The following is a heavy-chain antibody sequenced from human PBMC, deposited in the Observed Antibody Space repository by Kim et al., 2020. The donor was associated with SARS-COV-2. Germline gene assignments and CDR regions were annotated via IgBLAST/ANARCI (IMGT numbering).Heavy chain of an antibody. Sequence: SETLSLTCAVYGGSFSGYYWSWIRQPPGKGLEWIGEINHSGSTNYNPSLKSRVTISVDTSKNQFSLKLSSVTAADTAVYYCARGQGAHYDFWSGYNRGHMDVWGKGTTVTVSS. D-gene: IGHD3-3*01. CDR3: ARGQGAHYDFWSGYNRGHMDV. CDR2: INHSGST. CDR1: GGSFSGYY. V-gene: IGHV4-34*01. J-gene: IGHJ6*03.